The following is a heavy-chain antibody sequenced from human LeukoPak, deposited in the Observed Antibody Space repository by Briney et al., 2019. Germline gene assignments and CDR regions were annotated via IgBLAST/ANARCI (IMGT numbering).Heavy chain of an antibody. CDR2: TSGCGGST. J-gene: IGHJ6*02. CDR1: GFTFSSYA. Sequence: GGSLRLSCAASGFTFSSYAMSWVRQVPGKGLEWVSGTSGCGGSTDHADSVQGRFTISRDNSKNTLYLQMNSLRAEDQALYYSAKGRRAYGSGISYYYYYHGMDVWGQGTTVTVSS. D-gene: IGHD3-10*01. CDR3: AKGRRAYGSGISYYYYYHGMDV. V-gene: IGHV3-23*01.